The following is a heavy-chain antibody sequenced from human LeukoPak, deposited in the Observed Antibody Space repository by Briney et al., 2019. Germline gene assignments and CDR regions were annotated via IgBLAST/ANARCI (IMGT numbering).Heavy chain of an antibody. D-gene: IGHD2-2*01. CDR2: INAANGNT. CDR1: ANTFTTFP. V-gene: IGHV1-3*01. CDR3: ARAAGPLQSRGLT. J-gene: IGHJ5*02. Sequence: ASVKVSCKTSANTFTTFPIHWVRQAAGQKFEWMGWINAANGNTQFSPRFQARITITRDTSASTAYMELSRLRSEDTAVYYCARAAGPLQSRGLTWGQGTLVTVSS.